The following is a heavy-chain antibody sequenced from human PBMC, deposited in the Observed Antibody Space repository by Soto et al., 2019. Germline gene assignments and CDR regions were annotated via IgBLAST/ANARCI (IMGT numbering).Heavy chain of an antibody. CDR3: ARRGSGSYYDY. CDR2: ISGSGDST. V-gene: IGHV3-23*01. CDR1: GFTFSSYA. D-gene: IGHD1-26*01. Sequence: EVRLLESGGGLVQPGGSLRLSCAASGFTFSSYAMRWVRQAPVKGLEWVSAISGSGDSTYYADSVKGRFTISRDNSKNTLYLQMNSLRAEDTAVYDCARRGSGSYYDYWGQGTLVTVSS. J-gene: IGHJ4*02.